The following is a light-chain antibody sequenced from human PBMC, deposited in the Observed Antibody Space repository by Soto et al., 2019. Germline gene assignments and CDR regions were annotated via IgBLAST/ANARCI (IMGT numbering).Light chain of an antibody. CDR3: QQYNTSPRT. V-gene: IGKV3-20*01. J-gene: IGKJ1*01. CDR2: GAS. Sequence: EVMLTQSPGTLSLSPGERATLSCRASQSVSSNYLAWYQQKSGQAPRLLIYGASNRATGIPDRFSGSGSGPDFTLTIRRLEPEDFAVYYCQQYNTSPRTFGQGTKVKFK. CDR1: QSVSSNY.